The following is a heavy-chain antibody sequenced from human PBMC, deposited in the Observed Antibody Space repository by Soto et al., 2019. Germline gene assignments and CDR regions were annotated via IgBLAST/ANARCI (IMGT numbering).Heavy chain of an antibody. CDR2: IKQDGSEK. J-gene: IGHJ5*02. D-gene: IGHD3-3*01. CDR3: ARAGGYDFWSLFDP. Sequence: EVQLEESGGGLVQPGGSLRLSCVASGFTFTNYWMSWVRQAPGQGPEWVANIKQDGSEKNYVDSVKGRFSISRDNAKNSLFLQMNSLRADDTAVYHCARAGGYDFWSLFDPWGQGTLVTVSS. V-gene: IGHV3-7*01. CDR1: GFTFTNYW.